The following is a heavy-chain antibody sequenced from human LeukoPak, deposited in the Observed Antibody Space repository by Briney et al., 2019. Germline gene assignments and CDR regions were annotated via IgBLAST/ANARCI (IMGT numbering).Heavy chain of an antibody. J-gene: IGHJ4*02. CDR3: AEGHSSSWSFFDQ. D-gene: IGHD6-13*01. Sequence: GGSLRLSCAASGFPFSSYGMHWVRQAPGKGLEWVAVISYDGSRKYYADSVKGRFSISRDNSKNTLYLQMNNLRPEDTALYCCAEGHSSSWSFFDQWGQGTLVTVSS. CDR1: GFPFSSYG. V-gene: IGHV3-30*03. CDR2: ISYDGSRK.